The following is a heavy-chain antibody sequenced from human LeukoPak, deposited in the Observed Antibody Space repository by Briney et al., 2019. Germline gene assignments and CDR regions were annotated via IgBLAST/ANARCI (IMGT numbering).Heavy chain of an antibody. D-gene: IGHD3-22*01. J-gene: IGHJ4*02. CDR2: INPSGGSA. CDR1: GYTFTSYY. CDR3: ARDVASSDYYWD. Sequence: ASVTVSCKASGYTFTSYYMHWVRQAPGQGLEWMGIINPSGGSASYAQKFQGRVTMTRDTSTSTVYMEVSSLRSEDTAVYYCARDVASSDYYWDWGQGTLVTVSS. V-gene: IGHV1-46*01.